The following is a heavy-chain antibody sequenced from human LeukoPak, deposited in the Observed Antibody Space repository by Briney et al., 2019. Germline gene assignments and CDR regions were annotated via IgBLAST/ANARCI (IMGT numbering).Heavy chain of an antibody. Sequence: PGESLRLSCAASGFTFRTSTINWFRQAPGKGLEWVSSISGSSDYIYYADSVKGRFTISRDNARNSLYLQMNSLRAEDTAVYYCARISNNAGFPNWFDPWGQGTLVTVSS. CDR2: ISGSSDYI. J-gene: IGHJ5*02. CDR1: GFTFRTST. V-gene: IGHV3-21*01. CDR3: ARISNNAGFPNWFDP. D-gene: IGHD1-14*01.